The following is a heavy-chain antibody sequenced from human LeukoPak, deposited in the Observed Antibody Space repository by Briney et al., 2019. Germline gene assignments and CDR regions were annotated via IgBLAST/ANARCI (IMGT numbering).Heavy chain of an antibody. J-gene: IGHJ3*01. D-gene: IGHD6-19*01. V-gene: IGHV3-21*01. Sequence: GGSLILSCAASGFTFSTYSMNWFRQAPGKGLEWVSSITSGSSYIYYSDSLMGRFTISRDNAKNSLYLQMNSLRAEDTAVYYYARETVAGTGDAFDVWGHGTMVTVSS. CDR1: GFTFSTYS. CDR3: ARETVAGTGDAFDV. CDR2: ITSGSSYI.